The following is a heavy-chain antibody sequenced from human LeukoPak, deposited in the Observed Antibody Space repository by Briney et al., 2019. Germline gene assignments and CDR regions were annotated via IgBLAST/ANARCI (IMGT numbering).Heavy chain of an antibody. J-gene: IGHJ4*02. D-gene: IGHD3-22*01. CDR1: GFTFSSFE. Sequence: PGGSLRLSCAASGFTFSSFEMHWVRQAPGKGLEWVSYITTSGSTIYYADSVKGRFTISRDNAKNSLYLQMNSLRAEDTAVYYCARDRYDSGGYYYGADFDYWGQGTLVTVSS. CDR2: ITTSGSTI. V-gene: IGHV3-48*03. CDR3: ARDRYDSGGYYYGADFDY.